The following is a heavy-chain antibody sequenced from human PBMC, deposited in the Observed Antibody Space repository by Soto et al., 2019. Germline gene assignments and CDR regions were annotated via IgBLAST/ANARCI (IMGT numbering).Heavy chain of an antibody. CDR2: INTGDVNA. Sequence: ASVKVSCKASGYTFTSYAMNWVRQAPGQRLEWLGWINTGDVNAKYSEKFQGRVTITKDTSASTVYMEMSGLTSEDTAVYYCARSYKLFYFDSGGYLDSWGRGTLVTVSS. J-gene: IGHJ5*01. CDR3: ARSYKLFYFDSGGYLDS. V-gene: IGHV1-3*04. CDR1: GYTFTSYA. D-gene: IGHD3-22*01.